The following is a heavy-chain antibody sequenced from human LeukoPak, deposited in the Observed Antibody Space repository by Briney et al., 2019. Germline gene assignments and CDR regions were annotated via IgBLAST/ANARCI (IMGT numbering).Heavy chain of an antibody. CDR1: GGSFSGYY. J-gene: IGHJ4*02. CDR3: ARVFTTYYYDSSGYYLPGGFDY. D-gene: IGHD3-22*01. V-gene: IGHV4-34*01. CDR2: INHSGST. Sequence: PSETLSLTCAVYGGSFSGYYWSWIRQPPGKGLEWIGEINHSGSTNYNPSLKSRVTISVDTSKNQFSLKLSSVTAADTAVYYCARVFTTYYYDSSGYYLPGGFDYWGQGTLVTVSS.